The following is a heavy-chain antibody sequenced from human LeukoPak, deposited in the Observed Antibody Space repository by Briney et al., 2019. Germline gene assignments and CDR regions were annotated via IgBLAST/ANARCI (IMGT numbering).Heavy chain of an antibody. J-gene: IGHJ6*02. CDR3: AKDILGGPEDYYGMDV. Sequence: GGSLRLSCAASGFTFSSYAMHWVRQAPGKGLEWVSGISWNSGSIGYADSVKGRFTISRDNAKNSLYLQMNSLRAEDTALYYCAKDILGGPEDYYGMDVWGQGTTVTVSS. V-gene: IGHV3-9*01. D-gene: IGHD6-25*01. CDR1: GFTFSSYA. CDR2: ISWNSGSI.